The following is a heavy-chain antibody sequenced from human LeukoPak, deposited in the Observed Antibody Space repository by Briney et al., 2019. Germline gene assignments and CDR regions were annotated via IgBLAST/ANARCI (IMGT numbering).Heavy chain of an antibody. D-gene: IGHD1-26*01. Sequence: SVKVSCKASGGTFSSYAISWVRQAPGQGLEWMGGIIPIFGTANYAQKFQGRVTITRDTSASTAYMELSSLRSEDTAVYYCARDRYSGSYGLAYWGQGTLVTVSS. V-gene: IGHV1-69*05. CDR2: IIPIFGTA. J-gene: IGHJ4*02. CDR3: ARDRYSGSYGLAY. CDR1: GGTFSSYA.